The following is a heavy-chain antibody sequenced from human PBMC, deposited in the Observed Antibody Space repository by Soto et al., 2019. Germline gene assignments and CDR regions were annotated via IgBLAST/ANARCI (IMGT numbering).Heavy chain of an antibody. V-gene: IGHV3-21*01. D-gene: IGHD5-12*01. CDR1: VFTFSSYS. CDR2: ISSSSSYI. Sequence: PGGSLRLSCASSVFTFSSYSMNCVRHSPGKWLEWVSSISSSSSYIYYADSVKGRFNISRDNAKNSLYLQMNSLRAEDTAVYYCARDGCSGYDFVYYYHYGMDVLCQGTTVTVS. CDR3: ARDGCSGYDFVYYYHYGMDV. J-gene: IGHJ6*02.